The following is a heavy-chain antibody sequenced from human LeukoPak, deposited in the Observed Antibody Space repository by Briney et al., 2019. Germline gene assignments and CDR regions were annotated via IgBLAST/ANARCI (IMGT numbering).Heavy chain of an antibody. CDR1: GFTFSSYE. CDR3: ARSTSILWWRLFDP. J-gene: IGHJ5*02. D-gene: IGHD2-21*01. Sequence: GGSLRLSCAASGFTFSSYEMNWIRQAPGKGLEWISYIRSSGDSIYYADSVKGRFTISRDNAKNSLYLQMNSLRAEDTAIYYCARSTSILWWRLFDPWGQGTLVTVSS. V-gene: IGHV3-48*03. CDR2: IRSSGDSI.